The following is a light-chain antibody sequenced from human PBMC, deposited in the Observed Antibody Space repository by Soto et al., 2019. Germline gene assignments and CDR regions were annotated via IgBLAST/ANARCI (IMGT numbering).Light chain of an antibody. CDR1: QTISGT. V-gene: IGKV3-15*01. CDR3: QQDDNWTWK. J-gene: IGKJ1*01. CDR2: GAS. Sequence: KHSPATLYCSPFCRAPLSFRASQTISGTLAWNQQKPGQAPRLLIHGASTRAPGFPARFSGSGSGTDFTLTISSLQSEDFAVYYCQQDDNWTWKFGQGSKVEI.